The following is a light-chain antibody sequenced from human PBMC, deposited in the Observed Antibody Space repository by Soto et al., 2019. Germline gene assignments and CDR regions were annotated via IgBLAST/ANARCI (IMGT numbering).Light chain of an antibody. J-gene: IGLJ3*02. CDR3: CSYAGNRTVV. V-gene: IGLV2-23*02. CDR2: EDT. Sequence: QSVLTQPASVSGSPGQSITISCAATSSGFGIYNLVSWYRQHPGKAPQVLIYEDTKRPSGVSFRFSASKSGKTASLTISGLQAEDEADYHCCSYAGNRTVVFGGGTQLTVL. CDR1: SSGFGIYNL.